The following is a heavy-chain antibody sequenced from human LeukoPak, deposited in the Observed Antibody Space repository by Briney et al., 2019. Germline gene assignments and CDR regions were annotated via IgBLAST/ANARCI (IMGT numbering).Heavy chain of an antibody. CDR1: GGSFGGYY. V-gene: IGHV4-39*01. J-gene: IGHJ6*02. Sequence: SETLSLTCAVYGGSFGGYYWGWIRQPPGKGLEWIGSIYYSGSTYYNPSLKSRVTISVDTSKNQFSLKLSSVTAADTAVYYCARHGATPRNYYYGMDVWGQGTTVTVSS. D-gene: IGHD1-26*01. CDR3: ARHGATPRNYYYGMDV. CDR2: IYYSGST.